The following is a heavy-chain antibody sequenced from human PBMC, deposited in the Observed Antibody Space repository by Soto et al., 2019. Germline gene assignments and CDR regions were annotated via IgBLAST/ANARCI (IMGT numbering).Heavy chain of an antibody. Sequence: SVKVSCKASGFTFTRSAVQWVRQARGQRLEWIGWIVVGSGNTNYAQKFQERVTITRDMSTSTAYMELSSLRSEDTAVYYCAAFGYDSSGYYAFDYWGQGTLVTVSS. J-gene: IGHJ4*02. CDR1: GFTFTRSA. D-gene: IGHD3-22*01. V-gene: IGHV1-58*01. CDR2: IVVGSGNT. CDR3: AAFGYDSSGYYAFDY.